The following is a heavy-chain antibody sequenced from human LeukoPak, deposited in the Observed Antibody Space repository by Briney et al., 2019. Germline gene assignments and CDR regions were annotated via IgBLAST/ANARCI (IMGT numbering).Heavy chain of an antibody. CDR3: ARVGYDYVWGSYLNTPGYYFDY. Sequence: PSETLSLTCTVSGGSIRSSYYYWGWIRQPPGKGLEWIGSIYDSGSTYYNPSLKSRVTISVDTSKNQFSLKLSSVTAADTAVYYCARVGYDYVWGSYLNTPGYYFDYWGQGTLVTVSS. CDR2: IYDSGST. J-gene: IGHJ4*02. CDR1: GGSIRSSYYY. V-gene: IGHV4-39*07. D-gene: IGHD3-16*02.